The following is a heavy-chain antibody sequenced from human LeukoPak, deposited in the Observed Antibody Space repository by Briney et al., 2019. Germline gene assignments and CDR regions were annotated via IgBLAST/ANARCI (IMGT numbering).Heavy chain of an antibody. J-gene: IGHJ4*02. CDR2: INHSGST. D-gene: IGHD1-1*01. CDR3: ARQRIRTTDY. Sequence: PSETLSLTCAVYGGSFSGYYWSWIRQPPGKGLEWIGEINHSGSTNYNPSLKSRATISVDTSKNQFSLKLSSVTAADTAVYYCARQRIRTTDYWGQGTLVTVSS. CDR1: GGSFSGYY. V-gene: IGHV4-34*01.